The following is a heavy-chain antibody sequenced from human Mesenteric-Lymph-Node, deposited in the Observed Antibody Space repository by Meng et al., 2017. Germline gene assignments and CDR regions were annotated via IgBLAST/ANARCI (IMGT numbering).Heavy chain of an antibody. J-gene: IGHJ4*01. V-gene: IGHV4-4*02. Sequence: SETLSLTCAVSGGSISSSNWWRWVRQPPGKGLEWSGGINHSGSTNYNPSLSSRVTISVDKSKNQYSLKLSSVTAADTAVYYCARAVSPGFDYWGQGTLVTVSS. CDR3: ARAVSPGFDY. CDR2: INHSGST. CDR1: GGSISSSNW.